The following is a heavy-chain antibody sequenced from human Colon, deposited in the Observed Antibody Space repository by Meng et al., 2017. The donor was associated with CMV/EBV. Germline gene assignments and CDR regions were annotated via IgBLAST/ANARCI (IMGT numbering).Heavy chain of an antibody. V-gene: IGHV1-8*01. CDR1: GYTFTSYD. CDR3: ARVTGRWLRFVGVY. CDR2: MNPNSGNT. Sequence: SGYTFTSYDINWVRQATGQGLEWMGWMNPNSGNTGYAQKFQGRVTMTRNTSISTAYMELSSLGSEDTAVYYCARVTGRWLRFVGVYWGQGTLVTVSS. J-gene: IGHJ4*02. D-gene: IGHD5-12*01.